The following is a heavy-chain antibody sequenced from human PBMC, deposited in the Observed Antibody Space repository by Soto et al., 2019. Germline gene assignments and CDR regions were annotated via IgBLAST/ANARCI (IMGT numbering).Heavy chain of an antibody. CDR3: AKDVIDYSNSYFDH. CDR2: ITSSGYT. J-gene: IGHJ4*02. D-gene: IGHD4-4*01. V-gene: IGHV3-23*01. CDR1: GFSFSHYA. Sequence: LTCATSGFSFSHYAMSWVRQASGKGLEWVAGITSSGYTYYVDSLKGRFTISRDNSKNTLYLQMNSLRTEDTAVYYCAKDVIDYSNSYFDHWGQGTRVTVSS.